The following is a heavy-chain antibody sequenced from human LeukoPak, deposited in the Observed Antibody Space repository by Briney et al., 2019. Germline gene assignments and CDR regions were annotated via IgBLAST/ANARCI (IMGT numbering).Heavy chain of an antibody. D-gene: IGHD2-2*01. CDR1: GYTFTSYD. Sequence: WASVKVSCKASGYTFTSYDINWVRQATGQGLEWMGWMNPNSGNTGYAQKFQGRVTMTRNTSISTAYMELSSLRSEDTAVYYCARYNIVVVPAARYYYYGMDVWGQGTTVTVSS. J-gene: IGHJ6*01. V-gene: IGHV1-8*01. CDR3: ARYNIVVVPAARYYYYGMDV. CDR2: MNPNSGNT.